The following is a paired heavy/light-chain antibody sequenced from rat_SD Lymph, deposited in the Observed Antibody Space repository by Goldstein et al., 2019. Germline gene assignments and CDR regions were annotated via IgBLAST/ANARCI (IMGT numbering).Light chain of an antibody. Sequence: DIAITQSPSSVAVSVGETVTLSCKSSQSLLYSENQKDYLGWYQQKPGQTPKPLIYWATNRHTGVPDRFTGSGSGTDFTLIISSVQAEDLADYYCEQYFVYPYTFGAGTKLELK. J-gene: IGKJ2-3*01. CDR3: EQYFVYPYT. V-gene: IGKV8S7*01. CDR2: WAT. CDR1: QSLLYSENQKDY.
Heavy chain of an antibody. D-gene: IGHD1-2*01. J-gene: IGHJ2*01. CDR1: GFSLTSYH. Sequence: QVQLKESGPGLVQPSQTLSLTCTVSGFSLTSYHVSWVRQPPGKGLEWMGVIWTGGSTAYNSLLKSRLSISRDISKSQVFLKMNSLQTEDTATYYCAREDYYSSPFDYWGQGVMVTVSS. CDR2: IWTGGST. V-gene: IGHV2-43*01. CDR3: AREDYYSSPFDY.